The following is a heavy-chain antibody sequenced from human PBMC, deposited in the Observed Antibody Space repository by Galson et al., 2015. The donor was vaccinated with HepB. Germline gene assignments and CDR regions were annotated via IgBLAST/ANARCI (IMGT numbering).Heavy chain of an antibody. V-gene: IGHV2-70*04. J-gene: IGHJ4*02. CDR2: IDWDDDK. CDR3: ARAISGYETFDY. CDR1: GFSLSTSGMR. Sequence: PALVKPTQTLTLTCTFSGFSLSTSGMRVSWIRQPPGKALEWLARIDWDDDKFYSTSLKTRLTISKDTSKNQVVLTKTNMDPVDTATYYCARAISGYETFDYWGQGALVTVSS. D-gene: IGHD5-12*01.